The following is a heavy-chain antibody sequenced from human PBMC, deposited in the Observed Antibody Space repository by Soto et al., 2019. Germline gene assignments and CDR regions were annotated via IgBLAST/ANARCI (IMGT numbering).Heavy chain of an antibody. Sequence: QVQLVQSGAEVKKPGASVKVSCRASGYTFTGYYMHWVRQAPGQGLEWMGWVNPNSGGSNYAQRFQGRVTMTRDTCITTAYMELSSLRYDDTAVYYCARANSGDDDEFDYWGQGTLVTVSS. D-gene: IGHD5-12*01. V-gene: IGHV1-2*02. CDR1: GYTFTGYY. CDR2: VNPNSGGS. CDR3: ARANSGDDDEFDY. J-gene: IGHJ4*02.